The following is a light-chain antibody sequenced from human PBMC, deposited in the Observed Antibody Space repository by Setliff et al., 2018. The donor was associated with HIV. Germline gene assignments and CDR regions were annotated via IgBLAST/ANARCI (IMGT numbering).Light chain of an antibody. CDR3: QVWDSSSDHPFA. J-gene: IGLJ1*01. V-gene: IGLV3-21*04. CDR1: NIGSAS. Sequence: SSELTQPPSVSVAPGKTARITCEGNNIGSASVHWYQQKPGQAPVVVIYYDSDRPSGIPERFSGSNSGNTATLTISRVEAGDEADYYCQVWDSSSDHPFAFGTGTKV. CDR2: YDS.